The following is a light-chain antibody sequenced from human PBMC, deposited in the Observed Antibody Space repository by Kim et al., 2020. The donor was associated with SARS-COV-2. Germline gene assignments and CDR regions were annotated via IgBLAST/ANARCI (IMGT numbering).Light chain of an antibody. J-gene: IGKJ1*01. Sequence: EIVMTQSPDTLSVSLGARATLSCRASQYVSTNLAWYQQKPGQAPRLLISGASTRATGIPARFSGSGSGTEFTFSISSLQSEDFAVYYCQQYNNWPGTFGQGTKVDIK. CDR2: GAS. CDR1: QYVSTN. V-gene: IGKV3-15*01. CDR3: QQYNNWPGT.